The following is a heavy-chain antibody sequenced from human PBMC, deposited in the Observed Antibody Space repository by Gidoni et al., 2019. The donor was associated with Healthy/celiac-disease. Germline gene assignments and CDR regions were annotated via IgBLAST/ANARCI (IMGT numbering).Heavy chain of an antibody. D-gene: IGHD3-3*02. CDR3: AKDNSFMANDAFDI. CDR2: ISWNRGSI. J-gene: IGHJ3*02. V-gene: IGHV3-9*01. CDR1: GFTFADYA. Sequence: EVQLVESGGGLVQPGRSLRLSCAASGFTFADYAMHWVLQAPGKGLEWVAGISWNRGSIVYADSVNGRFTISRDNAKNSLYLQMNSLRAEDTALYYCAKDNSFMANDAFDIWGQGTMVTVSS.